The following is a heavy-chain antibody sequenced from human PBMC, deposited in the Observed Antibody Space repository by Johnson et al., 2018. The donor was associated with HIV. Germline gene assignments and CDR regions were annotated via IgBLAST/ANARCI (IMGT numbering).Heavy chain of an antibody. V-gene: IGHV3-30*18. D-gene: IGHD3-10*01. CDR3: AKSTQANILRESGPYGAFDI. J-gene: IGHJ3*02. CDR2: ISYDGSNK. CDR1: GFTFSSYG. Sequence: QVQLVESGGGVVQPGRSLRLSCAASGFTFSSYGMHWVRQAPGKGLEWVAVISYDGSNKYYTDSVKGRFTISRDNSKNTLYVQMNSLRAEDTAVYYCAKSTQANILRESGPYGAFDIWGQGTMVTVS.